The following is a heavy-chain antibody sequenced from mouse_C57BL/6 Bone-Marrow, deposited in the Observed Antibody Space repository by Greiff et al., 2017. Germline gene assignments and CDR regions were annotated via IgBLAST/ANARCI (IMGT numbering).Heavy chain of an antibody. CDR3: ARWDYYSNYFDY. CDR1: GYTFTSYW. J-gene: IGHJ2*01. V-gene: IGHV1-69*01. Sequence: QVQLQQPGAELVMPGASVKLSCKASGYTFTSYWMHWVKQRPGQGLEWIGEIDPSDSYTNYNQKFKGKSTLTVDKSSSTAYMQLSSLTSEDSAVYDSARWDYYSNYFDYWGQGTTLTVSS. D-gene: IGHD2-5*01. CDR2: IDPSDSYT.